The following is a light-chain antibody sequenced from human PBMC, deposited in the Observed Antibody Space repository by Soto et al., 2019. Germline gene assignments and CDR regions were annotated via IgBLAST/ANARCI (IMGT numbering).Light chain of an antibody. CDR1: QSISDT. V-gene: IGKV3-15*01. Sequence: EIVMTQSPATLSVSPGGRATITCRASQSISDTLAWYHQKPGQAPRLLIHGASTRAPCSPARFSGSGSGTDFSLTISSLPDDDFAAYYFQQHDNWPSTLGQGTKVEIK. CDR3: QQHDNWPST. CDR2: GAS. J-gene: IGKJ1*01.